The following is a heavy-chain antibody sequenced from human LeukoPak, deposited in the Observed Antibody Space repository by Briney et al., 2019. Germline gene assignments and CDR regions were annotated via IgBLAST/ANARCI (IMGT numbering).Heavy chain of an antibody. CDR3: ARVGGYCSSTRCYEDY. CDR1: GFTFSNYS. J-gene: IGHJ4*02. Sequence: PGGSLRLSCAASGFTFSNYSMNWVRQSPGKGLEWVSSISSSSSYIYYADSVKGRFTISRDNAKNSLYLQTNSLRAEDTAVYYCARVGGYCSSTRCYEDYWGQGTLVTVSS. D-gene: IGHD2-2*01. CDR2: ISSSSSYI. V-gene: IGHV3-21*01.